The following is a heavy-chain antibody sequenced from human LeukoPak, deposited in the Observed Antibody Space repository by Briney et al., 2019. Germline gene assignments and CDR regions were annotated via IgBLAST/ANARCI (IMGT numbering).Heavy chain of an antibody. CDR3: ARIRDGYNNAYDI. Sequence: ASVKVSCKASGYTFTKYYIHWVRQAPGQGLEWMGLINPGGDNTNYAQNFQGRVTMTRDTSTSTVYMELSSLRSEDTAIYYCARIRDGYNNAYDIWGQGTVVTVPS. CDR2: INPGGDNT. J-gene: IGHJ3*02. V-gene: IGHV1-46*01. D-gene: IGHD5-24*01. CDR1: GYTFTKYY.